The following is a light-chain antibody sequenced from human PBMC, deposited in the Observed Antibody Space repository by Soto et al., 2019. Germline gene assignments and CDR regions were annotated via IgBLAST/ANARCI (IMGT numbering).Light chain of an antibody. J-gene: IGKJ3*01. V-gene: IGKV1-6*01. CDR1: QGIRND. CDR3: QQKYFYPCT. CDR2: AAS. Sequence: AIPMTQSPSSLSASVGDRVTITCRASQGIRNDLDWFQQKPGKAPKLLIYAASNLQSGVPARFSGSGSGTDFTLTISSLQPEDFATYYCQQKYFYPCTFGPGTKVDIK.